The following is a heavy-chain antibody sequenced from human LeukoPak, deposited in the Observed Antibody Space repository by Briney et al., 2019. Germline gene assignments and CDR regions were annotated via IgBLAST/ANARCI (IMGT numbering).Heavy chain of an antibody. CDR3: ATYGYTYGYSFDY. Sequence: PSETLSLTCTVSGGSISSSSYYWGWIRQPAGKGLEWIGRIYSSGSTNYNPSLKSRVTMSVDPSKNKFSLKLTSVTAADTAVYYCATYGYTYGYSFDYWGQGTPVTVSS. J-gene: IGHJ4*02. CDR2: IYSSGST. V-gene: IGHV4-61*02. CDR1: GGSISSSSYY. D-gene: IGHD5-18*01.